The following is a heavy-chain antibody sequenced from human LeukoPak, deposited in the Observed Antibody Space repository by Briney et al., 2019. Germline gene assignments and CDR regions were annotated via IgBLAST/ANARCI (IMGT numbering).Heavy chain of an antibody. Sequence: SETLSVTCTVSRGPFSSYPWNWLRQPAGKGLEYIGRIHGSGSTNYNPSLMGRVTMSVDSSKNQISLRLTSVTAADTAVYFCAREAGWNFNAFDIWGQGTMVTV. D-gene: IGHD6-19*01. CDR1: RGPFSSYP. J-gene: IGHJ3*02. CDR2: IHGSGST. V-gene: IGHV4-4*07. CDR3: AREAGWNFNAFDI.